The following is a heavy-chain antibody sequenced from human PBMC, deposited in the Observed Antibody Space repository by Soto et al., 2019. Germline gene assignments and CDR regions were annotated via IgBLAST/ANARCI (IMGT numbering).Heavy chain of an antibody. CDR1: GFTFSSYS. CDR2: ISSSSSYI. Sequence: VQLVESGGGLVKPGGSLRLSCAASGFTFSSYSMNWVRQAPGKGLEWVSSISSSSSYIYYADSVKGRFTISRDNAKNSQYLQMNSLRAEDTAVYYCARDLNYCSSTSFYGDYYYGMDVWGQGTTVTVSS. D-gene: IGHD2-2*01. V-gene: IGHV3-21*01. CDR3: ARDLNYCSSTSFYGDYYYGMDV. J-gene: IGHJ6*02.